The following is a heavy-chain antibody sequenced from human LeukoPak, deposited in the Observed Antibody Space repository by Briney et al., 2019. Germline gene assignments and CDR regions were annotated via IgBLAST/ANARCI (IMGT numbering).Heavy chain of an antibody. CDR1: GFTFSSYS. CDR2: ISSSSSTI. J-gene: IGHJ6*04. D-gene: IGHD3-10*02. V-gene: IGHV3-48*01. CDR3: AELGITMIGGV. Sequence: GGSLRLSCAAAGFTFSSYSMNWVRQAPGKGLEWVSYISSSSSTIYYADSVKGRFTISRDNAKNSLYLQMNSLRAEDTAVYYCAELGITMIGGVWGKGTTVTISS.